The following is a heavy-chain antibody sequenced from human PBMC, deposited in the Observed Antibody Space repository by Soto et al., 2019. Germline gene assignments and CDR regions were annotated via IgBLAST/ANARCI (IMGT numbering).Heavy chain of an antibody. CDR3: ASLIPLDDFWSDHYFDY. V-gene: IGHV4-59*08. CDR1: GGSISSYY. Sequence: QVQLQESGPGLVKPSETLSLTCTVSGGSISSYYWSWIRQPPGKGLEWIGYIYYSGSTNYNPSLKGRVTVSLDTSKNHFSLKLSSVRAADTAVYYCASLIPLDDFWSDHYFDYWGKGTLVTVSS. D-gene: IGHD3-3*01. J-gene: IGHJ4*02. CDR2: IYYSGST.